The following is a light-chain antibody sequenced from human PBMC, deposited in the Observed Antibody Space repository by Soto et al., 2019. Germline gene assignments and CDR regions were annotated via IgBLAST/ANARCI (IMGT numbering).Light chain of an antibody. J-gene: IGKJ4*01. CDR1: QSVSSY. V-gene: IGKV3-11*01. CDR3: QQRSNWPT. CDR2: DAS. Sequence: EIVLTQSPATLSLSPGERATLSCRASQSVSSYLAWYQQKPGQAPRLLIYDASNRATGIPARFSGRGSGTDFTLNISSLEPEDFAVYYCQQRSNWPTFGGGTKVEIK.